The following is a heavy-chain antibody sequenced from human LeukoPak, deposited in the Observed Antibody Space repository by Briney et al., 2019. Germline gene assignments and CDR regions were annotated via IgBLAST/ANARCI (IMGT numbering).Heavy chain of an antibody. D-gene: IGHD3-22*01. CDR2: IYTSGST. V-gene: IGHV4-61*02. CDR1: GGSISSGSYY. CDR3: ARGPYSYDSSGAFDI. J-gene: IGHJ3*02. Sequence: SETLSLTCTVSGGSISSGSYYWSWIRQPAGKGLEWIGRIYTSGSTNYNPSLKSRVTISVDTSKNQFSLKLSSVTAADTAVYFCARGPYSYDSSGAFDIRGQGTMVTVPS.